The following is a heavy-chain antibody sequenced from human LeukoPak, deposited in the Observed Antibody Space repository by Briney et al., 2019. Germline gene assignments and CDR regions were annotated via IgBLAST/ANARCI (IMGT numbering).Heavy chain of an antibody. V-gene: IGHV1-2*02. CDR1: GYTFTDYY. CDR2: INPNSGGT. CDR3: ARADGYDPINWFDP. J-gene: IGHJ5*02. D-gene: IGHD5-12*01. Sequence: ASVKVSCKASGYTFTDYYIHWVRQAPGQGPEWMGWINPNSGGTNYAQKFQGRVTMTRDTSISTAYMELSRLRSDDTAVYYCARADGYDPINWFDPWGQGTLVTVSS.